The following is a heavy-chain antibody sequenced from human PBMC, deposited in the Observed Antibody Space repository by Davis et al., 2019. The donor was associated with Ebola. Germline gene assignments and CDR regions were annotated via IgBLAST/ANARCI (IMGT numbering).Heavy chain of an antibody. CDR3: ARDGPDYYGLDV. CDR1: GYTFTNYY. J-gene: IGHJ6*02. V-gene: IGHV1-46*01. Sequence: ASVKVSCKSFGYTFTNYYVHWVRQAPGQGLEWMGVINPSAGYTNYAQKFQGRVTITRDTSTSTVYMEVRRLRSEDTAVYYCARDGPDYYGLDVWGQGTAVTDSS. CDR2: INPSAGYT.